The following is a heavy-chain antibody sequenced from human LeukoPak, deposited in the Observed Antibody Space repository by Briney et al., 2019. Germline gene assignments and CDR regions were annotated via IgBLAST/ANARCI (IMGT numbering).Heavy chain of an antibody. CDR1: GFTFSSYS. D-gene: IGHD3-22*01. CDR2: ISSSSSTI. V-gene: IGHV3-48*01. Sequence: GGSLRLSCAASGFTFSSYSMNWVRQAPGKGLEWVSYISSSSSTIYYADSVKGRFTISRDNAKNSLYLQMNSLRAEDTAVYYCARASVVVINGEFDYWGQGTLVTVSS. J-gene: IGHJ4*02. CDR3: ARASVVVINGEFDY.